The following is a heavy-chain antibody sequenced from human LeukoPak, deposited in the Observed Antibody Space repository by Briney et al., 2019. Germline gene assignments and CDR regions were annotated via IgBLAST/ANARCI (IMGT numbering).Heavy chain of an antibody. D-gene: IGHD3-10*01. V-gene: IGHV3-23*01. J-gene: IGHJ6*03. CDR1: AFTFSSYA. CDR2: SSGSGGST. Sequence: GGSLSLSCAAPAFTFSSYALSWVRQATGKGLEWVSASSGSGGSTYYAYSVKGRFTISRDNSKNTLYLQMNSLRAEDTAVYYCAKAGRGGAITMIRGVKGDYYYMDVWGKGTTVSISS. CDR3: AKAGRGGAITMIRGVKGDYYYMDV.